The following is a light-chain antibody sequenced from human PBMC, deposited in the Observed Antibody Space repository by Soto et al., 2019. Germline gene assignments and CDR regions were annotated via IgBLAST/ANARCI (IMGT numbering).Light chain of an antibody. V-gene: IGKV3-11*01. CDR3: QQYGNSFVG. J-gene: IGKJ1*01. CDR1: ESVTNY. CDR2: DAS. Sequence: EIVLTQSPATLSLSPGERGTLSCRASESVTNYLAWYQQKPGQAPRLLIYDASNRATGIPARFSGSGSGTDFTLIISRLEPEDFAVYYCQQYGNSFVGFGQGTKVDIK.